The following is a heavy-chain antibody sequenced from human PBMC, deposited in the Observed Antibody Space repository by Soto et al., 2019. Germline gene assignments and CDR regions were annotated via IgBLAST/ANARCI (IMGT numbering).Heavy chain of an antibody. CDR1: GFTFSSYW. CDR3: ASEDYGDYSYYYYMDV. D-gene: IGHD4-17*01. J-gene: IGHJ6*03. Sequence: PGGALRLSCAASGFTFSSYWMSWVRQAPGKGLEWVANIKQDGSEKYYVDSVKGRFTISRDNAKNSLYLQMNSLRAEDTAVYYCASEDYGDYSYYYYMDVWGKGTTVTVS. V-gene: IGHV3-7*01. CDR2: IKQDGSEK.